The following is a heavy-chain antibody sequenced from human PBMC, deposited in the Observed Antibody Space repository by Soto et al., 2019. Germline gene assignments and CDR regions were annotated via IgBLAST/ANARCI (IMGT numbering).Heavy chain of an antibody. CDR2: IYYSGST. V-gene: IGHV4-31*02. J-gene: IGHJ5*02. CDR1: GGSISSRGNY. CDR3: ARADGGNSGDSFDP. D-gene: IGHD2-21*02. Sequence: SLSLTWTPSGGSISSRGNYCSWTRQHPGKGLEWIGYIYYSGSTYYNPSLKNRVTISVDTSKNQFSLKLSSVTAADTAVYYWARADGGNSGDSFDPWGQGTQVTVSS.